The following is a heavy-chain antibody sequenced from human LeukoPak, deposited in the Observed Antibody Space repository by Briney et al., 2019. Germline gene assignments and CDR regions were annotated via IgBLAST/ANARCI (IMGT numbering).Heavy chain of an antibody. CDR1: GGSISSSNW. CDR2: IYHSGST. D-gene: IGHD3-22*01. J-gene: IGHJ4*02. Sequence: PSETLSLTCAVSGGSISSSNWWSWVRRPPGKGLEWIGEIYHSGSTNYNPSLKSRVTISVDKSKNQFSLKLSSVTAADTAVYYWARIADYYDSSGPFDYWGQGTLVTVSS. CDR3: ARIADYYDSSGPFDY. V-gene: IGHV4-4*02.